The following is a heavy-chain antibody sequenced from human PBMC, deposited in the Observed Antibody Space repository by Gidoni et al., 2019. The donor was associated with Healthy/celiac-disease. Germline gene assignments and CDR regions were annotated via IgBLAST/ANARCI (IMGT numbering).Heavy chain of an antibody. CDR3: ARGRYCSGGSCYSDWFDP. D-gene: IGHD2-15*01. J-gene: IGHJ5*02. Sequence: EVQLVESGGGLVQPGGSLRLSCAASGFTFSRYDMHWVRQATGKGLEWVSAIGPAGDTYYPGSVKGRFTISRENAKNSLYLQMNSLRAGDTAVYYCARGRYCSGGSCYSDWFDPWGQGTLVTVSS. CDR2: IGPAGDT. V-gene: IGHV3-13*04. CDR1: GFTFSRYD.